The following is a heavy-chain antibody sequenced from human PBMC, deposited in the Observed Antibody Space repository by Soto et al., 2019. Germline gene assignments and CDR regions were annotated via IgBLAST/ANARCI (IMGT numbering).Heavy chain of an antibody. Sequence: GGSLRLSCAASGFTFSSYAMHWVRQAQGKGLEWVAVISYDGSNKYYADSVKGRFTISRDNSKNTLYLQMNSLRAEDTAVYYCAREGPYGDYSFDYWGQGTLVTVSS. D-gene: IGHD4-17*01. CDR2: ISYDGSNK. J-gene: IGHJ4*02. CDR3: AREGPYGDYSFDY. CDR1: GFTFSSYA. V-gene: IGHV3-30-3*01.